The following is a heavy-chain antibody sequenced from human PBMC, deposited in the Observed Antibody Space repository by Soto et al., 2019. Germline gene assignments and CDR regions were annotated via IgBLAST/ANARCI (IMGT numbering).Heavy chain of an antibody. V-gene: IGHV1-46*01. D-gene: IGHD2-15*01. J-gene: IGHJ4*02. CDR2: INPSGGST. CDR3: TRSEYGGNPVDY. Sequence: QVQLVQSGAEVKKPGASVKVSCKASGYTFTSYYMHWVRQAPGQGLEWMGIINPSGGSTSYAQKFQGRVTMTRDTSTSTVYMELSSLRSEDTAVYYCTRSEYGGNPVDYWGQGTLVTVSS. CDR1: GYTFTSYY.